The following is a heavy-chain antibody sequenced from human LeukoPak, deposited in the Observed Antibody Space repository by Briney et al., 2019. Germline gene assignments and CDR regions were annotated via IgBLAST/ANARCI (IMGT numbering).Heavy chain of an antibody. CDR2: IYYSGST. D-gene: IGHD6-6*01. CDR1: GGSISSSSYY. CDR3: ASYSSSSRYYYYHMDV. Sequence: PSETLSLTCTVSGGSISSSSYYWGWIRQPPGKGLEWIGSIYYSGSTYYNPSLKSRVTISVDTSKNQFSLKLSSVTAADTAVYYCASYSSSSRYYYYHMDVWGKGTTVTVSS. J-gene: IGHJ6*03. V-gene: IGHV4-39*07.